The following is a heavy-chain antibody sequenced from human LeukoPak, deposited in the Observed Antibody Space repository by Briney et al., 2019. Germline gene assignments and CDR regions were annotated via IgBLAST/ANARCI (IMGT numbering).Heavy chain of an antibody. J-gene: IGHJ6*03. CDR3: ARSEAGDPGYYYYYYMEA. CDR1: GGTFSSYA. D-gene: IGHD7-27*01. CDR2: IIPIFGTA. Sequence: GASVKVSCKASGGTFSSYAISWVRQAPGQGLEWMGGIIPIFGTANYAQKFQGRVTVTTDESTSTAYMELSSLRSEDTAVYYCARSEAGDPGYYYYYYMEAWGKGTTVTVSS. V-gene: IGHV1-69*05.